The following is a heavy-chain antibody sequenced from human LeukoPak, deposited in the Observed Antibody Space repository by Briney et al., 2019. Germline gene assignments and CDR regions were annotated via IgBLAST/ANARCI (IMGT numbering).Heavy chain of an antibody. CDR2: ISSSSSYI. Sequence: GGSLRLSCAASGFTFSSYSMNWVRQAPGKGLEWVSSISSSSSYIYYADSVKGRFTISRDIAKNPLYLQMNSLRAEDTAVYYCARDSSSSLTYWGQGTLVTVSS. V-gene: IGHV3-21*01. D-gene: IGHD6-6*01. J-gene: IGHJ4*02. CDR3: ARDSSSSLTY. CDR1: GFTFSSYS.